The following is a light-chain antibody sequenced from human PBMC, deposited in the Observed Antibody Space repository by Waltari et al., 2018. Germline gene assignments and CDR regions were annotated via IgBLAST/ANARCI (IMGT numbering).Light chain of an antibody. CDR1: SSDVAGYNS. CDR3: SSQSSNDVVL. Sequence: QSALTQPASVSGSPGQSITISGTGTSSDVAGYNSVSWYQDHPGQAPKVIIYDVSNRPSGVSDRFSGSKSGNTASLTISGLQAEDEADYYCSSQSSNDVVLFGGGTKLTVL. J-gene: IGLJ2*01. V-gene: IGLV2-14*03. CDR2: DVS.